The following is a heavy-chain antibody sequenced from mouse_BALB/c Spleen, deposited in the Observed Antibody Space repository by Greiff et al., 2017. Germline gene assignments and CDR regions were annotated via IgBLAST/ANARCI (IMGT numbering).Heavy chain of an antibody. V-gene: IGHV5-9-4*01. CDR2: ISSGGSYT. CDR1: GFTFSSYA. J-gene: IGHJ2*01. CDR3: AREGYYDYSFDY. Sequence: DVKLVESGGGLVKPGGSLKLSCAASGFTFSSYAMSWVRQSPEKRLEWVAEISSGGSYTYYPDTVTGRFTISRDNAKNTLYLEMSSLRSEDTAMYYCAREGYYDYSFDYWGQGTTLTVSS. D-gene: IGHD2-4*01.